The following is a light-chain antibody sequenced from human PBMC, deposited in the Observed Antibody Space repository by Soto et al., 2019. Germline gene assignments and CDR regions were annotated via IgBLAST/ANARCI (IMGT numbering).Light chain of an antibody. CDR1: QTISSW. CDR3: QHYHSFPWT. Sequence: DIQMTQSPSSLSASLGDRVTITCRASQTISSWLAWYQQKPGKAPNLLIYKASSSEGGVPSRFSGSGSGTEFTLTISSLQPDDSATYYCQHYHSFPWTFGQGTKVDNK. CDR2: KAS. V-gene: IGKV1-5*03. J-gene: IGKJ1*01.